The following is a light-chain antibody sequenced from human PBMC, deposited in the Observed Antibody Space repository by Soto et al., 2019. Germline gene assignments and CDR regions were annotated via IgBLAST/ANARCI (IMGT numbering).Light chain of an antibody. CDR1: SGSIASNY. J-gene: IGLJ2*01. CDR3: QSYDSSIVV. Sequence: NFMLTQPHSVSESPGETVTISCTRSSGSIASNYVQWYQQRPGSAPTTVIYEDNQRPSGVPDRFSGSIDSSSNSASLTISGLKTEDEADYYCQSYDSSIVVFGGGTKVTVL. CDR2: EDN. V-gene: IGLV6-57*04.